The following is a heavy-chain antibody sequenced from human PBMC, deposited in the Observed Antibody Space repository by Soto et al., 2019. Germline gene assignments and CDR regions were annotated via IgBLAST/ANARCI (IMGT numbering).Heavy chain of an antibody. Sequence: ASVKVSCKASGYTFTYYPIHWVRQAPGQRLEWMGWINIGNGNTASSQKFQDRVTITRETSASSAYMELTSLRSEDTDVYYCAREPLCGGRCYDNYFDPWGQGTLVTVSS. V-gene: IGHV1-3*04. CDR2: INIGNGNT. CDR1: GYTFTYYP. D-gene: IGHD2-15*01. J-gene: IGHJ5*02. CDR3: AREPLCGGRCYDNYFDP.